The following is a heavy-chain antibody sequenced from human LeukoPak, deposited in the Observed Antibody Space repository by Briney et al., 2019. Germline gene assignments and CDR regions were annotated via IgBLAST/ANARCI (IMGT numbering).Heavy chain of an antibody. CDR2: INTNTGNP. Sequence: ASVKVSCKASGYTFTTYAMNWVRQAPGQGLEWMGWINTNTGNPTYAQGFTGRFVFSLDTSVSTAYLQISSLKAEDTAVYYCARDQSSSWTHYYYMDVWGKGTTVTISS. CDR1: GYTFTTYA. V-gene: IGHV7-4-1*02. CDR3: ARDQSSSWTHYYYMDV. J-gene: IGHJ6*03. D-gene: IGHD6-13*01.